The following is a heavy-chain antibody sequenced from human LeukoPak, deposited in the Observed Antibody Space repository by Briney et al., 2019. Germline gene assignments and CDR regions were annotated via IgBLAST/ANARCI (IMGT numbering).Heavy chain of an antibody. J-gene: IGHJ4*02. CDR2: ISSSSSFI. D-gene: IGHD3-22*01. V-gene: IGHV3-21*01. CDR1: GCTFSSYT. CDR3: ARDLRYYDSSGRLSY. Sequence: TGGSLRLSCAASGCTFSSYTMNWVRQAPGKGLEWVSSISSSSSFIYYADSVKGRFTISRDNANNSLYLQMNSLRAEDSAVYYCARDLRYYDSSGRLSYWGQGTPVAVSS.